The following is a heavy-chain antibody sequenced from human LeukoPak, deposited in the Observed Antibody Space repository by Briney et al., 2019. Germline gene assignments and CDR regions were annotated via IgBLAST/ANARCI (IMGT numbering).Heavy chain of an antibody. CDR3: ARGGKFYYDSSGYPGDY. J-gene: IGHJ4*02. CDR2: IKQDGSEK. CDR1: GFTFSSYW. Sequence: GGSLRLSCVASGFTFSSYWISWVRQAPGKGLEWVANIKQDGSEKYYVDSVRGRFTISRDNVKNSLYLQMNSLRAEDTAVYYCARGGKFYYDSSGYPGDYWGQGTLVTVSS. D-gene: IGHD3-22*01. V-gene: IGHV3-7*01.